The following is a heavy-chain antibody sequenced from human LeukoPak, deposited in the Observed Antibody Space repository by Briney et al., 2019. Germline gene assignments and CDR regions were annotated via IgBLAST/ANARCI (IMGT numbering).Heavy chain of an antibody. D-gene: IGHD3-22*01. CDR1: GYTFTSYG. Sequence: ASVKVSRKASGYTFTSYGISWVRQAPGQGLEWMGWISAYNGNTNYAQKLQGRVTMTTDTSTSTAYMELRRLRSDDTAVYYCARPRSDSSGYNFDYWGQGTLVTVSS. V-gene: IGHV1-18*01. CDR3: ARPRSDSSGYNFDY. J-gene: IGHJ4*02. CDR2: ISAYNGNT.